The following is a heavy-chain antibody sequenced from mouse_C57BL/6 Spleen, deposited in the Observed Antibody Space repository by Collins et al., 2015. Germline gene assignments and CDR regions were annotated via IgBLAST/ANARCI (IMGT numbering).Heavy chain of an antibody. CDR3: AKNFGYYGTYYYAMDY. CDR1: GFSLTSYG. V-gene: IGHV2-5*01. J-gene: IGHJ4*01. CDR2: IWRGGST. D-gene: IGHD2-3*01. Sequence: QVQLKQSGPGLVQPSQSLSITCTVSGFSLTSYGVHWVRQSPGKGLEWLGVIWRGGSTDYNAAFMSRLSITKDNSKSQVFFKMNSLQADDTAIYYCAKNFGYYGTYYYAMDYWGQGTSVTVSS.